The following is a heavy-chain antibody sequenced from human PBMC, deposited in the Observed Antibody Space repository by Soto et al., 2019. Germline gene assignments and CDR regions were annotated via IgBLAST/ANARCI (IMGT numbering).Heavy chain of an antibody. CDR2: NTDGGYT. CDR1: GGSLSGYY. CDR3: ARGHEGVVATN. Sequence: QVQLQQWGAGLLKPSETMSLNCAVNGGSLSGYYWSWIRQPPGKGLEWIGENTDGGYTNYSPSLKSRATISSDTSNNQFSLRMTSVTAADTGVYYCARGHEGVVATNWDQGALVTVSS. J-gene: IGHJ4*02. V-gene: IGHV4-34*01. D-gene: IGHD5-12*01.